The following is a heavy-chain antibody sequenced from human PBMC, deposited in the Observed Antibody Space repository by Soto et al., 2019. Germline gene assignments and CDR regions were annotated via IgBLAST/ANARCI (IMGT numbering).Heavy chain of an antibody. CDR2: IHYSGST. D-gene: IGHD6-13*01. V-gene: IGHV4-59*12. J-gene: IGHJ5*02. CDR1: GVSFSSYY. CDR3: ARFYPKKSIAAAGTVWFDP. Sequence: PSETLSLTCTVSGVSFSSYYWSWIRQPPGKGLEWIGYIHYSGSTSYNPSLKSRVAISVDTSKNQFSLKLSSVTAADTAVYYCARFYPKKSIAAAGTVWFDPWGQGTLVTVSS.